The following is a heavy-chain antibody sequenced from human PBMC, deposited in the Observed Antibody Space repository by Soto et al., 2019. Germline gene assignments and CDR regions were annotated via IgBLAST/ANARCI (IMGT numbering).Heavy chain of an antibody. CDR1: GFTFSSYA. CDR3: AKDSPPGDYDFWSGYYPPNGYFDY. Sequence: EVQLLESGGGLVQPGGSLRLSCAASGFTFSSYAMSWVRQAPGKGLEWVSAISGSGGSTYYADSVKGRFTISRDNSKNTLYLQMNSLRAEDTAVYYCAKDSPPGDYDFWSGYYPPNGYFDYWGQGTLVTVSS. V-gene: IGHV3-23*01. D-gene: IGHD3-3*01. J-gene: IGHJ4*02. CDR2: ISGSGGST.